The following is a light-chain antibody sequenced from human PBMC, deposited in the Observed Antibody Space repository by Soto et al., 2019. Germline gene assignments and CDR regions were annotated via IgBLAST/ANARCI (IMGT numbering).Light chain of an antibody. J-gene: IGKJ4*01. CDR3: QQRSNWPLT. CDR1: QSITRY. V-gene: IGKV3-11*01. Sequence: EIVLTQSPATLSLSPGERATLSCRASQSITRYLAWYQHRPGQAPRLLIYDASNRATGIPGRFSGSGSGTDFTLTISSLEPEDFAVYYCQQRSNWPLTFGGGTKVEIK. CDR2: DAS.